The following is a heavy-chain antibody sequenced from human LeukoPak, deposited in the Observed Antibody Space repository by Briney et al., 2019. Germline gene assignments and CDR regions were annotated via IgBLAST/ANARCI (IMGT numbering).Heavy chain of an antibody. CDR2: IKSNTDGGTT. Sequence: PRGSPRLSCTASGFTFSSYAMNWVRQAPGKGLEWVGRIKSNTDGGTTDYVAPVKGRFTISRDDSKNTLYLQMNSLKTEDTAVYFCTTDRGGFCGGDCYQYWGQGTLVTVSS. CDR1: GFTFSSYA. CDR3: TTDRGGFCGGDCYQY. J-gene: IGHJ4*02. V-gene: IGHV3-15*01. D-gene: IGHD2-21*02.